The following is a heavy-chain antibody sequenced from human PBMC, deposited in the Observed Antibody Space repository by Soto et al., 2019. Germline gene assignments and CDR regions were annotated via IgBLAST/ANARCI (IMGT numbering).Heavy chain of an antibody. Sequence: QITLKESGPTLVKSTQTLTLTCTFSAFSLTTSGVGVGWIRQPPGKALEWLALIYWDDDKRYSPSLKSRLTITKDTSKNQVVLTMTNMDPVDTATYYCAHRNYGSSWYDWFDPWGQGTLVTVSS. CDR1: AFSLTTSGVG. V-gene: IGHV2-5*02. J-gene: IGHJ5*02. CDR2: IYWDDDK. D-gene: IGHD6-13*01. CDR3: AHRNYGSSWYDWFDP.